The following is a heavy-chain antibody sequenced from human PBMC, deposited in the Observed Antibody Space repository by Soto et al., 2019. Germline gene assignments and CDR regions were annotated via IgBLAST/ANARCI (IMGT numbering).Heavy chain of an antibody. Sequence: PSETLSLTCTVSGGSISSYYWSWIRQPPGKGLEWIGYIYYSGSTYYNPSLKSRVTISVDTSKNQFSLKLSSVTAADTAVYYCARSLTGTPSPDYWGQGTLVTVSS. CDR3: ARSLTGTPSPDY. V-gene: IGHV4-59*06. J-gene: IGHJ4*02. CDR1: GGSISSYY. D-gene: IGHD1-20*01. CDR2: IYYSGST.